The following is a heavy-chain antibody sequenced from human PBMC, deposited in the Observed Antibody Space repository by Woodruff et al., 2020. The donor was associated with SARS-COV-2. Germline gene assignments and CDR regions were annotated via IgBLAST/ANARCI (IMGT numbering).Heavy chain of an antibody. Sequence: KGRFTISRDNSKNTMYLQMNSLRAEDTAVYYCAKDIVRWAFDIWGQGTMVTVSS. V-gene: IGHV3-23*01. CDR3: AKDIVRWAFDI. D-gene: IGHD3-16*02. J-gene: IGHJ3*02.